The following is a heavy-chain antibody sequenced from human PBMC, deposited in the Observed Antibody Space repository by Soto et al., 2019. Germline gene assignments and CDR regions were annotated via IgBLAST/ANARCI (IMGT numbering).Heavy chain of an antibody. Sequence: QVQLQESGPGLVKPSGTLSLTCAVSGGSISSSNWWSWVRQPPGKGLEWIGEIYHTGSTNYNPSLKSRVSISVDKSNNQFSLKLSSVTAADTAVYSCAAHAGHTYGPLHYWGQGSLVTVSS. J-gene: IGHJ4*02. D-gene: IGHD5-18*01. CDR3: AAHAGHTYGPLHY. V-gene: IGHV4-4*02. CDR1: GGSISSSNW. CDR2: IYHTGST.